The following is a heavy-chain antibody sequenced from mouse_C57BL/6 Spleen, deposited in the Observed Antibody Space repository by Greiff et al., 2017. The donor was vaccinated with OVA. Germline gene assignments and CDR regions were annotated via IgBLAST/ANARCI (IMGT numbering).Heavy chain of an antibody. CDR3: ARKGGSSPPFDY. CDR2: IDPSDSYT. J-gene: IGHJ2*01. Sequence: VQLQQPGAELVMPGASVKLSCKASGYTFTSYWMHWVKQRPGQGLEWIGEIDPSDSYTNYNQKFKGKSTLTVDKSSSTAYMQLSSLTSEDSAVYYCARKGGSSPPFDYRGQGTTLTVSS. V-gene: IGHV1-69*01. CDR1: GYTFTSYW. D-gene: IGHD1-1*01.